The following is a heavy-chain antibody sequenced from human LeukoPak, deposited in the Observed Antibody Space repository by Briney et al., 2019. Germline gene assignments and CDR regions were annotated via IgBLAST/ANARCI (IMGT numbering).Heavy chain of an antibody. V-gene: IGHV4-59*06. J-gene: IGHJ4*02. CDR2: IYYSGST. CDR1: GGSISSYY. D-gene: IGHD5-12*01. Sequence: PSETLSLTCTVSGGSISSYYWSWIRQHPGKGLEWIGYIYYSGSTYYNPSLKSRVTISVDTSKNQFSLKLSSVTAADTAVYYCARVDSGYDYYFDYWGQGTLVTVSS. CDR3: ARVDSGYDYYFDY.